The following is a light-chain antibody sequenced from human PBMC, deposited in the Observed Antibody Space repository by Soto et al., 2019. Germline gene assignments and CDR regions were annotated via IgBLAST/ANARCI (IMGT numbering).Light chain of an antibody. CDR2: DAS. Sequence: IQVTQCPSLISASVGDIITITCRASQAIGSWLAWYQQKPGKAPKLLIYDASSLESGVPSRFSGSGSGTDFTLTISSLQPEDFATYYCQQLNNYPLSFGGGTKVDIK. CDR1: QAIGSW. V-gene: IGKV1D-13*01. J-gene: IGKJ4*01. CDR3: QQLNNYPLS.